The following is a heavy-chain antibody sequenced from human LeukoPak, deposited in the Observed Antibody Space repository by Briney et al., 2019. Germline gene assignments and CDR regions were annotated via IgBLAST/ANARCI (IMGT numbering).Heavy chain of an antibody. Sequence: GGSLRLSCAASGFTFSSYAMHWVRQAPGKGLEWVAVISYDGSNKYYADSVKGRFTISRDNAKNSLYLQMNSLRAEDTAVYYCASWEWFLSHYWGQGTLVTVSS. D-gene: IGHD3-3*01. CDR3: ASWEWFLSHY. V-gene: IGHV3-30*04. CDR1: GFTFSSYA. CDR2: ISYDGSNK. J-gene: IGHJ4*02.